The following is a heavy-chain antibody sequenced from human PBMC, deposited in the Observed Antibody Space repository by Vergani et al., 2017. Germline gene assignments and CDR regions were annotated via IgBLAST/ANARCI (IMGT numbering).Heavy chain of an antibody. J-gene: IGHJ4*02. CDR2: INHSGST. CDR3: ASLGLRLADYDY. CDR1: GGSFSGYY. Sequence: QVQLQQWGAGLLKPSETLSLTCAVYGGSFSGYYWSWIRQPPGKGLAWIRDINHSGSTNYNPSLKSRVTISVDTSKNQFSLKLSSVTDSDTAGYYCASLGLRLADYDYWGQGTLVTVSS. V-gene: IGHV4-34*01. D-gene: IGHD2-15*01.